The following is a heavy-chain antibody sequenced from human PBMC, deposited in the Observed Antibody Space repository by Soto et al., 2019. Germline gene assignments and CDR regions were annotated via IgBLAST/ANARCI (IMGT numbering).Heavy chain of an antibody. CDR3: AKLTYPSDSTGYYYERVSGWIDS. V-gene: IGHV3-23*01. J-gene: IGHJ5*01. Sequence: GGSLRLSCAASGFTFSSYAMSWVRQAPGKGLEWVSAISGSGGSTYYADSVEGQCTISRDNSKSTLYLQMNSLRAEDTAVYYCAKLTYPSDSTGYYYERVSGWIDSWGQGTLVTVSS. D-gene: IGHD3-22*01. CDR2: ISGSGGST. CDR1: GFTFSSYA.